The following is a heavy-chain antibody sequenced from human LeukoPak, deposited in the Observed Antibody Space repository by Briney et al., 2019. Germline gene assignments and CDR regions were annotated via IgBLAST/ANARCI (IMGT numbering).Heavy chain of an antibody. CDR1: GGSTSSSSYY. CDR2: IYYSGST. J-gene: IGHJ6*03. Sequence: PSETTSLTCTVSGGSTSSSSYYWGWIRHPPGKGLEWIGSIYYSGSTYYNPSLKSRVTISVDTSKNLSSLKLSSVTAADTAVYYCARHGAEGEYYYYFYMDVWGKGTTVTVSS. V-gene: IGHV4-39*01. CDR3: ARHGAEGEYYYYFYMDV. D-gene: IGHD3-10*01.